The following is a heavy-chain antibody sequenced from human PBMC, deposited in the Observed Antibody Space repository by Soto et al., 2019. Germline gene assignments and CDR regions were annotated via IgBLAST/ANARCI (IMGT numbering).Heavy chain of an antibody. CDR2: IIPIFGTA. CDR1: GGTFSSYA. V-gene: IGHV1-69*13. J-gene: IGHJ5*02. Sequence: GASVKVSCKASGGTFSSYAISWVRQAPGQGLEWMGGIIPIFGTANYAQKFQGRVTITADESTSTAYMELSSLRSEDRAVYYCARGGDIGVVPAAIPYHWFDPWGQGTLVTVSS. D-gene: IGHD2-2*02. CDR3: ARGGDIGVVPAAIPYHWFDP.